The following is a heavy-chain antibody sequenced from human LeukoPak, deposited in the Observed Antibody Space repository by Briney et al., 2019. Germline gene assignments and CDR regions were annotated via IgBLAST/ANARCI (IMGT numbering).Heavy chain of an antibody. D-gene: IGHD2-2*01. V-gene: IGHV7-4-1*02. CDR1: GYTFTSYA. CDR3: ARGYCSSTSCYGGSY. J-gene: IGHJ4*02. CDR2: TNTNTGNP. Sequence: GASVKVSCKASGYTFTSYAMNWVRQAPGQGLEWMGWTNTNTGNPTYAQGFTGRFVFSLDTFVSTAYLQISSLKAEDTAVYYCARGYCSSTSCYGGSYWGQGTLVTVSS.